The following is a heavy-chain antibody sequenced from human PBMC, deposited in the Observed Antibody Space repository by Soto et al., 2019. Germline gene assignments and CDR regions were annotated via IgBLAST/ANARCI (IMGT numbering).Heavy chain of an antibody. CDR1: GLPHSLFA. V-gene: IGHV3-23*01. Sequence: AGGSLRLSCIDSGLPHSLFAVMWIRQSPGKGLECVSGIYGSGGGIQYADSVKGRFTISRDNSKNTVYLQMTDLRADDTAIYYCAKDAVYNDGLWLMDLWGQATQVTVSS. CDR2: IYGSGGGI. CDR3: AKDAVYNDGLWLMDL. J-gene: IGHJ4*02. D-gene: IGHD3-10*01.